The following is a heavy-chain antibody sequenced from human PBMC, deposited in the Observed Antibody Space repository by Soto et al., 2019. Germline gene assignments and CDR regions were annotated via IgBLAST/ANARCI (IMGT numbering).Heavy chain of an antibody. Sequence: PGGSLRLSCTASGFTFGDYAMSWFRQAPGKGLEWVGFIRSKAYGGTTEYAASVKGRFTISRDDSKSIAYLQMNSLKTEDTAVYYCTRNRLGSYRLPFDYWGQGTLVTVSS. CDR2: IRSKAYGGTT. D-gene: IGHD1-26*01. CDR3: TRNRLGSYRLPFDY. J-gene: IGHJ4*02. V-gene: IGHV3-49*03. CDR1: GFTFGDYA.